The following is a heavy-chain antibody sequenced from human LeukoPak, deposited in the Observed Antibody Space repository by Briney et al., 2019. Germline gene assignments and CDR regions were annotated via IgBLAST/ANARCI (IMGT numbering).Heavy chain of an antibody. CDR2: IYSGGST. J-gene: IGHJ4*02. CDR3: ANRYCSSTSCNDY. CDR1: GYTFTSYG. D-gene: IGHD2-2*01. Sequence: GASVKVSCKASGYTFTSYGISWVRQAPGKGLEWVSVIYSGGSTYYADSVKGRFTISRDNSKNTLYLQMNSLRAEDTAVYYCANRYCSSTSCNDYWGQGTLVTVSS. V-gene: IGHV3-53*01.